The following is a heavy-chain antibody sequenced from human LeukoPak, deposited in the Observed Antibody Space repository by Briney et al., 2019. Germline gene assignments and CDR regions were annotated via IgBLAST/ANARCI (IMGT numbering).Heavy chain of an antibody. J-gene: IGHJ4*02. D-gene: IGHD5-24*01. CDR1: GFTFSDYF. CDR2: ITGSETIV. V-gene: IGHV3-11*01. Sequence: GGSLRLSCAASGFTFSDYFMSWIRQAPGKGLEWISYITGSETIVFYADSVKGRFTISRDNAKNSLFLEMSSLRDEDTAVYYCAKKPATIKFPFDIWGQGTLVTVSP. CDR3: AKKPATIKFPFDI.